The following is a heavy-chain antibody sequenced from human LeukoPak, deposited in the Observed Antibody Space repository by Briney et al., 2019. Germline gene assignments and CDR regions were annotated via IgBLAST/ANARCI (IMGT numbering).Heavy chain of an antibody. D-gene: IGHD4-11*01. J-gene: IGHJ4*02. CDR2: ISNSGST. V-gene: IGHV4-31*03. CDR3: ARDSSYLQQDYDD. CDR1: GGSISSGGYY. Sequence: SQTLSLTCTVAGGSISSGGYYWSWIRQHPGKGLEWIGYISNSGSTYYNPSLKSRVTISVDTSKNQFSLKLSSVTAADTAVYYCARDSSYLQQDYDDWGQVTIVTV.